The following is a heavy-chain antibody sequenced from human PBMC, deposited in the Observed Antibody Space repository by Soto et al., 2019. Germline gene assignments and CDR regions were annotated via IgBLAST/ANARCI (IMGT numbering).Heavy chain of an antibody. CDR1: GFTFSSYA. CDR3: AKTSDIVVVVAALTDY. CDR2: ISGSGGST. J-gene: IGHJ4*02. Sequence: PGGSLRLSCAASGFTFSSYAMSWVRQAPGKGLEWVSAISGSGGSTYYADSVKGRFTISRDNSKNTLYLQMNSLRAEDTAVYYCAKTSDIVVVVAALTDYWGQGTLVTVSS. D-gene: IGHD2-15*01. V-gene: IGHV3-23*01.